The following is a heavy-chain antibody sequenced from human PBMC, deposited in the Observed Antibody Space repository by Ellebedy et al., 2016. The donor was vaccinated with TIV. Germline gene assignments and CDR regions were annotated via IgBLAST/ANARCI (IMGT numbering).Heavy chain of an antibody. V-gene: IGHV1-69*13. CDR3: ARGTSASYWYFDL. Sequence: SVKVSXXASGYTFTSYGISWVRQAPGQGLEWMGGIIPIFGTANYAQKFQGRVTITADESTSTAYMELSSLRSEDTAVYYCARGTSASYWYFDLWGRGTLVTVSS. J-gene: IGHJ2*01. CDR2: IIPIFGTA. D-gene: IGHD6-25*01. CDR1: GYTFTSYG.